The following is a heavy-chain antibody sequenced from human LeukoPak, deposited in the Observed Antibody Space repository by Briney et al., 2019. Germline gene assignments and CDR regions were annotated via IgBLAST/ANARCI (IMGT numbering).Heavy chain of an antibody. Sequence: ASVKVSCKASGYTFTSYDINWVRQATGQGLEWMGWMNPNSGNTGYAQKFQGRVTITRNTSISTAYMELSSLRSEDTAVYYCARDRSVLLWFGESPFDYWGQGTLVTVSS. D-gene: IGHD3-10*01. J-gene: IGHJ4*02. CDR1: GYTFTSYD. CDR3: ARDRSVLLWFGESPFDY. V-gene: IGHV1-8*03. CDR2: MNPNSGNT.